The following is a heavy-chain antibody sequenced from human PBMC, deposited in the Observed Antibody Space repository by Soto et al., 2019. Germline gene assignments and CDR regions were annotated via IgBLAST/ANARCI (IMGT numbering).Heavy chain of an antibody. CDR2: IKSKTDGGTT. V-gene: IGHV3-15*01. CDR1: GFTFSNAW. Sequence: GGSLRLSCAASGFTFSNAWMSWVRQAPGKGLEWVGRIKSKTDGGTTDYAAPVKGRFTISRDDSKNTLYLQMNSLKTEDTAVYYCTTAARYYDSSGYYYWYFDLWGRGTLVTVSS. D-gene: IGHD3-22*01. CDR3: TTAARYYDSSGYYYWYFDL. J-gene: IGHJ2*01.